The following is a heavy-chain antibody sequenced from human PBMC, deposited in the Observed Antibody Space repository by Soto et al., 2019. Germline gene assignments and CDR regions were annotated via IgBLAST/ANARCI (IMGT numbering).Heavy chain of an antibody. Sequence: QVQLVQSEAEVREPGASVKVSCKASGYIFIKYGISWMRQAPRQGLEWMGWISPYNSNTHYAQNLLGRVTVTRDTSTSTAYMELTSLRSDDTAVYYCARTGGDCTQGVCYDYWGQGTLVTVSS. D-gene: IGHD2-8*01. J-gene: IGHJ4*02. V-gene: IGHV1-18*01. CDR1: GYIFIKYG. CDR2: ISPYNSNT. CDR3: ARTGGDCTQGVCYDY.